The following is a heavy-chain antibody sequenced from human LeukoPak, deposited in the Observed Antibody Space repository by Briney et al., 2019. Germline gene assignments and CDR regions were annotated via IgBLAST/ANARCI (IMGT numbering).Heavy chain of an antibody. V-gene: IGHV4-34*01. CDR2: VHKSGST. J-gene: IGHJ4*02. Sequence: SETLSLTCAVSGGSFSDYYWSWIRQPPGKGLEWIGEVHKSGSTNYYPSLQSRVTISIDKSRNQIALELTSVTAADTAVYYCAKEIVGAPTPGAYWGQGILVTVSS. CDR3: AKEIVGAPTPGAY. D-gene: IGHD1-26*01. CDR1: GGSFSDYY.